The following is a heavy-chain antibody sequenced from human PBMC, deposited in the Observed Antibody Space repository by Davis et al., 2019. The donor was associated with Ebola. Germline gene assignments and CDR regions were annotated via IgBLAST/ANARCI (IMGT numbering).Heavy chain of an antibody. CDR2: IIPILGIA. Sequence: SVKVSCKASGYTFTSYGISWVRQAPGQGLEWMGGIIPILGIAKYAQKFQGRVTITADKSTSTAYMELRSLRSDDTAVYYCARDITMVLSGWFEPWGQGTLVTVSS. CDR1: GYTFTSYG. D-gene: IGHD3-10*01. V-gene: IGHV1-69*10. CDR3: ARDITMVLSGWFEP. J-gene: IGHJ5*02.